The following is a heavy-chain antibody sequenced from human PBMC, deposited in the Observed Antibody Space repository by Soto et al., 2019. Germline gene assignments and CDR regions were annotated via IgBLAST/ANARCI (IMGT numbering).Heavy chain of an antibody. CDR2: ISYDGSNK. J-gene: IGHJ6*03. CDR3: AKDSGLAAYYYYYDMDV. Sequence: QVQLVESGGGVVQPGRSLRLSCAASGFTFSSYGMHWVRQAPGKGLEWVAVISYDGSNKYYADSVKGRFTISRDNSKNTLYLQMNSLRAEDTAVYYCAKDSGLAAYYYYYDMDVWGKGTTVTVSS. CDR1: GFTFSSYG. D-gene: IGHD6-13*01. V-gene: IGHV3-30*18.